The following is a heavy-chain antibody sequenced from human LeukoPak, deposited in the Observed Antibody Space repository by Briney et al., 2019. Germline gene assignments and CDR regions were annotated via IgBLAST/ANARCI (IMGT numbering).Heavy chain of an antibody. CDR1: GGSISSSIYY. CDR3: ASAGSYSVDY. V-gene: IGHV4-39*01. D-gene: IGHD1-26*01. CDR2: TYYSGST. J-gene: IGHJ4*02. Sequence: SETLSLTCTVSGGSISSSIYYWGWIRQPPGKGLEWIGSTYYSGSTYYNPSLESRVTISVDTSKNQFSLKLSSVTAADTAVYYCASAGSYSVDYWGQGTLVTVSS.